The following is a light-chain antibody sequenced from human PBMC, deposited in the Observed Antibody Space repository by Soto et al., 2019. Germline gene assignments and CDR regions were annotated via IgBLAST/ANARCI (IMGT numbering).Light chain of an antibody. J-gene: IGKJ4*01. CDR3: QQRSNWPPVT. CDR1: QSVSSY. V-gene: IGKV3-11*01. Sequence: EIVLTQSPATLSLSPGERATLSCRASQSVSSYLAWYQQKPGQAPRLLIYDASNRATGIPARFSGSGSGTDVTLTISSLAPEDFAIYYCQQRSNWPPVTFGGGTKVEIK. CDR2: DAS.